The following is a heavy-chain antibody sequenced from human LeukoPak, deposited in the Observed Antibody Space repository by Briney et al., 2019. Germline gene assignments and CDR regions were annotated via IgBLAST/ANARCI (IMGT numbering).Heavy chain of an antibody. CDR1: GYSFTSYW. D-gene: IGHD3-9*01. Sequence: GESLKIFCKGSGYSFTSYWISLVRQMPGKGLEWMGRIDPSDSYTNYSPSFQGHVTISADKSISTAYLQWSSLKASDTAMYYCARQPHLTGPPDYWGQGTLVTVSS. CDR2: IDPSDSYT. CDR3: ARQPHLTGPPDY. V-gene: IGHV5-10-1*01. J-gene: IGHJ4*02.